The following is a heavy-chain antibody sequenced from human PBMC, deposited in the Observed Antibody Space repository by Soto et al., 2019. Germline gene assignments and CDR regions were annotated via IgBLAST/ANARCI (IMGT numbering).Heavy chain of an antibody. CDR2: INHSGST. D-gene: IGHD6-19*01. V-gene: IGHV4-34*01. CDR1: GGSFSGYY. Sequence: SETLSLTCAVYGGSFSGYYWSWIRQPPGKGLEWIGEINHSGSTNYNPSLKSRVTISVDTYKNQFSLKLSSVTAADTAVYYCARYPLYSSGWYYFEYWGHGTLVTVSS. J-gene: IGHJ4*01. CDR3: ARYPLYSSGWYYFEY.